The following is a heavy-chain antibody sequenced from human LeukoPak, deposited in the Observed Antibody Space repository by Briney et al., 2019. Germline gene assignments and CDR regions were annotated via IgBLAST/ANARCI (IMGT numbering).Heavy chain of an antibody. V-gene: IGHV4-38-2*02. CDR2: IHHSGST. CDR3: ARVSPQWELDAFDI. CDR1: GYSISSGHY. Sequence: PSETLSLTCSVSGYSISSGHYWGWIRQPPGKGLESIGSIHHSGSTYYNPSLKSRVTISVDTSKNHFSMQLSSVTAADTAIYYCARVSPQWELDAFDIWGQGTMVTVSS. J-gene: IGHJ3*02. D-gene: IGHD1-26*01.